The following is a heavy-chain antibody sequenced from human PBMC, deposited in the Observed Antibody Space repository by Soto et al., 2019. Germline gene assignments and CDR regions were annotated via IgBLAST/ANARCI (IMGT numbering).Heavy chain of an antibody. D-gene: IGHD6-13*01. CDR2: TYYRSKWYN. V-gene: IGHV6-1*01. CDR3: AMAAAPSGWFDP. CDR1: GDSVSSNSAA. Sequence: PSQTLSLPCAISGDSVSSNSAAWNWIRQSPSRGLEWLGRTYYRSKWYNDYAVSVKSRITINPDTSKNQFSLQLNSVTPEDTAVYYCAMAAAPSGWFDPWGQGTLVTVSS. J-gene: IGHJ5*02.